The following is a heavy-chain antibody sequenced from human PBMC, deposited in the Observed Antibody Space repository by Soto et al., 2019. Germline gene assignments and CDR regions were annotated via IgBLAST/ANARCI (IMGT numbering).Heavy chain of an antibody. CDR3: VRSRVLIAVDCMATYYYCYGMDV. J-gene: IGHJ6*02. V-gene: IGHV6-1*01. CDR2: TYYRSKWYN. Sequence: SQTLSLTCAISGDSVSSDSAAWNWIRQSPSRGLEWLGRTYYRSKWYNDYAVSVNGRITINPDTSKNHFSLQLNSVTPDDTAVYYCVRSRVLIAVDCMATYYYCYGMDVWGQETTVTISS. D-gene: IGHD6-19*01. CDR1: GDSVSSDSAA.